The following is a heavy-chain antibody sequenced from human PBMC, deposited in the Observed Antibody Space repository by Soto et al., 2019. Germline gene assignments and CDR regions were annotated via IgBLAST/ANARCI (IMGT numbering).Heavy chain of an antibody. V-gene: IGHV3-30*18. CDR1: GFTFSSYG. Sequence: QVQLVESGGGVVQPGRSLRLSCAASGFTFSSYGMHWVRQAPGKGLEWVAVISYDGRNKYHADSVKGRFTISRDNSKNTLYLQMNSLRAEETAVYYCAKDQDKGGAIYYFDYWGQGTLVTVSS. CDR2: ISYDGRNK. J-gene: IGHJ4*02. D-gene: IGHD3-16*02. CDR3: AKDQDKGGAIYYFDY.